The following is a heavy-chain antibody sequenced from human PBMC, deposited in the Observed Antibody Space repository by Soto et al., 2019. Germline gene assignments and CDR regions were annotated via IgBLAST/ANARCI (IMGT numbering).Heavy chain of an antibody. CDR2: ISAYNGNT. V-gene: IGHV1-18*01. J-gene: IGHJ6*03. CDR3: ARGGNVDTAMVTPMYRYYYYYMDV. CDR1: GYTFTSYG. Sequence: GASVKVSCKASGYTFTSYGISWVRQAPGQGLEWMGWISAYNGNTNYAQKLQGRVTMTTDTSTSTAYMELRSLRSDDTAVYYCARGGNVDTAMVTPMYRYYYYYMDVWGKGTTVTVSS. D-gene: IGHD5-18*01.